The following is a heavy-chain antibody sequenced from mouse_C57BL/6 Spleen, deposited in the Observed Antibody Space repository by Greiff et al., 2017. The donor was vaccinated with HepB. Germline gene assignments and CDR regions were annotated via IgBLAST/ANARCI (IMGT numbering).Heavy chain of an antibody. CDR2: IDPSDSET. Sequence: QVQLQQPGAELVRPGSSVELSCKASGYTFTSYWMHWVKQRPIQGLEWIGNIDPSDSETHYNQKFKDKATLTVDKSSSTAYMQLSSLTSEDSAVYYCARSKANWDFDYWGQGTTLTVSS. V-gene: IGHV1-52*01. CDR1: GYTFTSYW. CDR3: ARSKANWDFDY. J-gene: IGHJ2*01. D-gene: IGHD4-1*01.